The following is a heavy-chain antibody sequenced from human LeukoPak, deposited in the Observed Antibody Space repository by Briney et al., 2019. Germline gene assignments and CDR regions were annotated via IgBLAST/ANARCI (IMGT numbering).Heavy chain of an antibody. Sequence: GGSLRLSRAASGFTFSSYAMSWVRQAPGKGLEWVSAISGSGGSTYYADSVKGRFTISRDNSKNTLYLQMNSLRAEDTAVYYCAKDAGYCSGGSCSDPYYYYGMDVWGQGTTVTVSS. D-gene: IGHD2-15*01. CDR2: ISGSGGST. CDR3: AKDAGYCSGGSCSDPYYYYGMDV. V-gene: IGHV3-23*01. CDR1: GFTFSSYA. J-gene: IGHJ6*02.